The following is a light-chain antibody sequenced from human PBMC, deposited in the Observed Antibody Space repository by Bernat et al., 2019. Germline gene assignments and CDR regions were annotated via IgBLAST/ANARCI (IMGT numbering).Light chain of an antibody. CDR1: SSNIGSNT. J-gene: IGLJ1*01. CDR3: AAWDDSLNGFYV. Sequence: QSVLTQPPSASGTPGQRVTISCSGSSSNIGSNTVNWYQQLPGTGPKLLIYSNNQWPSGVPDRFSGSKSGTSASLAISGLQSEDEADYYCAAWDDSLNGFYVFGTGTKVTVL. V-gene: IGLV1-44*01. CDR2: SNN.